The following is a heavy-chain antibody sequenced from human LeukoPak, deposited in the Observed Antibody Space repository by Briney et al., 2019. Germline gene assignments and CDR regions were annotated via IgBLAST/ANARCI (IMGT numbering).Heavy chain of an antibody. CDR1: GFPFSTYW. Sequence: PGGSLRLSCAASGFASGFPFSTYWMHWVRQAPGKGLVWVSRINSDGSSTSYADSVKGRFTISRDNAKNTLYLQMNSLRAGDTAVYYCARSPWADYWGQGTLVTVSS. V-gene: IGHV3-74*01. J-gene: IGHJ4*02. CDR2: INSDGSST. CDR3: ARSPWADY.